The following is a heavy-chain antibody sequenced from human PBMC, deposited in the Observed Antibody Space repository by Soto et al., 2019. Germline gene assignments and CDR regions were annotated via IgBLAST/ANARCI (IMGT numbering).Heavy chain of an antibody. D-gene: IGHD4-17*01. CDR1: GYTFTSYA. V-gene: IGHV1-8*01. J-gene: IGHJ6*03. CDR2: MNPNSGNT. Sequence: QVQLVQSGAEVKKPGASVKVSCKASGYTFTSYAINWVRQATGQGLEWMGWMNPNSGNTGYAQKFQGRITMTRNTSISTAYMEMSSLRSEDTAVYYCAARYGDYYYYYYMDVWGKGTTVTVSS. CDR3: AARYGDYYYYYYMDV.